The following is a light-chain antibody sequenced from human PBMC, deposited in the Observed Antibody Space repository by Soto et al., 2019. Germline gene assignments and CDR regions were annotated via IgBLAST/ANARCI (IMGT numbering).Light chain of an antibody. CDR2: GAS. Sequence: EIVMTQSPATLSVSPGERATLSCRASQSVRSNLAWYQQKPGQAPRLLMYGASTRATGVPARFSGSGSGTEFTLTSSGLQSEDFAVYYCQQFNNWPPLFGGGTKVDIK. CDR3: QQFNNWPPL. V-gene: IGKV3-15*01. J-gene: IGKJ4*01. CDR1: QSVRSN.